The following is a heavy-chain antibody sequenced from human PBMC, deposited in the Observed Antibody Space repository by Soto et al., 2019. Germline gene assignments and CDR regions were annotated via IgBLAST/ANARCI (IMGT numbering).Heavy chain of an antibody. Sequence: VGSLRLSGAASRFTFSSYAMCWVRQAPGKGLEWVANIKQDGSDKSYVDSVKGRFTISRDNTQNSLYLQMNSLRAEDTAVYYCVKNGRDFDYWGQGTLVTVSS. CDR3: VKNGRDFDY. D-gene: IGHD1-26*01. CDR1: RFTFSSYA. V-gene: IGHV3-7*01. J-gene: IGHJ4*02. CDR2: IKQDGSDK.